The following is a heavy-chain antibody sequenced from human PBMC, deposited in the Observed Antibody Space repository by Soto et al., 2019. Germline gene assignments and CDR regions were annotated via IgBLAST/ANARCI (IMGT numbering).Heavy chain of an antibody. J-gene: IGHJ4*02. Sequence: PSETLSLTCTVSGGSVSSGNYYWSWIRQPPGKGLEWIGYFYYTGSTNYNPSLKSRVNISIDASKNQFSLRLSSVTAADTAVYYCARSMHYSDGSNYSPFDYWGQGTLVTVSS. CDR3: ARSMHYSDGSNYSPFDY. D-gene: IGHD3-22*01. V-gene: IGHV4-61*01. CDR1: GGSVSSGNYY. CDR2: FYYTGST.